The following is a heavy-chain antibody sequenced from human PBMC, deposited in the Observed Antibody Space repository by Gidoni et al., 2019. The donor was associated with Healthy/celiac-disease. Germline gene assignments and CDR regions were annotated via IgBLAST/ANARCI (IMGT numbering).Heavy chain of an antibody. V-gene: IGHV3-23*01. CDR2: ISGSGGST. CDR3: AKGAEYYDFWSGYPYGMDV. Sequence: EVQLLESGGGLVQPGGSLRPSCAASGFTFISYAMSWVRQAPGKGLEWGSAISGSGGSTYYADSVKGRFTISRDNSKNTLYLKMNSLRAEDTAVYYCAKGAEYYDFWSGYPYGMDVWGQGTTVTVSS. J-gene: IGHJ6*02. D-gene: IGHD3-3*01. CDR1: GFTFISYA.